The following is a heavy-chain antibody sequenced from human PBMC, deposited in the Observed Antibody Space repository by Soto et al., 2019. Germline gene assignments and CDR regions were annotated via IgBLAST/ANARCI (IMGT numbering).Heavy chain of an antibody. CDR2: IIPILGIA. Sequence: QVQLVQSGAEVKKPGSSVKVSCKASGGTFSSYTISWVRQAPVQGLEWMGRIIPILGIANYAQKFQGRVTITADKSTSTAYMELSSLRYEDTAVYYCARDSTITAQDYWGQGTLVTVSS. D-gene: IGHD5-12*01. CDR1: GGTFSSYT. V-gene: IGHV1-69*08. CDR3: ARDSTITAQDY. J-gene: IGHJ4*02.